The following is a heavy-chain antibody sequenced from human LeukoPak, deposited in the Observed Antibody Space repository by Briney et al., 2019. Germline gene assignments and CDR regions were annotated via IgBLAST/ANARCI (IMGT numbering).Heavy chain of an antibody. CDR3: AKLPIGGYDLPFDY. CDR1: GGSISSSSYY. J-gene: IGHJ4*02. V-gene: IGHV4-39*01. CDR2: IYYSGST. Sequence: SETLSLTCTVSGGSISSSSYYWGWIRQPPGKGLEWIGSIYYSGSTYYNPSLKSRVTISVDTSKNQFSLKLSSVTAADTAVYYCAKLPIGGYDLPFDYWGQGTLVTVSS. D-gene: IGHD5-12*01.